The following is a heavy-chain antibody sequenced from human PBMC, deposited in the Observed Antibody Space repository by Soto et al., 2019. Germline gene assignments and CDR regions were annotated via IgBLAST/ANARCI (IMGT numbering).Heavy chain of an antibody. Sequence: GGSLRLSCAASGFTFSSYAMSWVRQAPGKGLEWVSAISGSGGSTYYADSVKGRFTISRDNSKNTLYLQMNSLRAEDTAVYYCAKDQENWNYGLREGFDYWGQGTLVTVSS. CDR2: ISGSGGST. V-gene: IGHV3-23*01. J-gene: IGHJ4*02. CDR1: GFTFSSYA. CDR3: AKDQENWNYGLREGFDY. D-gene: IGHD1-7*01.